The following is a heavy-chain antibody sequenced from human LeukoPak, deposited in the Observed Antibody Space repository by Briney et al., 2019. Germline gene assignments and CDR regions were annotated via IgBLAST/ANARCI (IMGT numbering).Heavy chain of an antibody. D-gene: IGHD1-1*01. Sequence: SETLSLTCTVSGGSISSYYWSWIRQPPGKGLEGIGYIYYSGSTNYNPSLKSRVTISVDTSKNQFSLKLSSVTAADTAVYYCARVRETGDAFDIWGQGTMVTVSS. CDR2: IYYSGST. V-gene: IGHV4-59*01. J-gene: IGHJ3*02. CDR1: GGSISSYY. CDR3: ARVRETGDAFDI.